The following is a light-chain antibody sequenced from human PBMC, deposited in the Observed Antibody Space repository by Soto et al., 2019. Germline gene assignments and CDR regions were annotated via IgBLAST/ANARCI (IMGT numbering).Light chain of an antibody. V-gene: IGLV2-23*01. CDR3: CSYAGSSTSWV. J-gene: IGLJ3*02. Sequence: QSALTQPASVSGSPGQSITISCTGTISDVGSYDLDSWYQQHPGKAPKLMIYEGSKRPSGVSSRFSGSKSGNTASLTISGLQAEDEADYYCCSYAGSSTSWVFGGGTKVTVL. CDR1: ISDVGSYDL. CDR2: EGS.